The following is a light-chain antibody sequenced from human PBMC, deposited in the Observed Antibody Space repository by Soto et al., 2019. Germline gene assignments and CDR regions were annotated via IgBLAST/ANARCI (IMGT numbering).Light chain of an antibody. CDR1: SSDVGASKY. Sequence: QSALTQPASVSGSPGQSITISCTGTSSDVGASKYVSWYQQHRGKAPKLMIYEVINRPSGVSNRFSGSKSGNTASLTISGLQAEDEADYYCSSYTTTITVLFGGGTKLTVL. CDR2: EVI. CDR3: SSYTTTITVL. V-gene: IGLV2-14*01. J-gene: IGLJ2*01.